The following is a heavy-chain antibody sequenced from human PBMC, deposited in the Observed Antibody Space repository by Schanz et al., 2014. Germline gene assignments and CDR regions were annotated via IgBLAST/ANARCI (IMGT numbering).Heavy chain of an antibody. V-gene: IGHV3-66*01. CDR2: IYIGGNT. CDR3: ARGGPAYYFDD. J-gene: IGHJ4*02. CDR1: GLTFTSAW. Sequence: ESVGGLVKPGGSLRLSCATSGLTFTSAWMSWVRQAPGKGLEWVSFIYIGGNTYYADSVKGRFTISRDNSKNTVYIQMNSLRAEDTAVYYCARGGPAYYFDDWGQGTLXTVSS.